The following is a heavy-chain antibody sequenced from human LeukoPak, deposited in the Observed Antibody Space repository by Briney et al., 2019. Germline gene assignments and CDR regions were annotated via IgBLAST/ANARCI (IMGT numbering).Heavy chain of an antibody. Sequence: PGGSLRLSCAASGFTFSSYAMSWVRQAPGKGLEWVSAISGSGGSTYYADSVKGRFTISRDNSKNTLYLQMDSLRAEDTAVYYCAKDMGYSSGIDYWGQGTLVTVSS. V-gene: IGHV3-23*01. CDR2: ISGSGGST. J-gene: IGHJ4*02. D-gene: IGHD6-19*01. CDR1: GFTFSSYA. CDR3: AKDMGYSSGIDY.